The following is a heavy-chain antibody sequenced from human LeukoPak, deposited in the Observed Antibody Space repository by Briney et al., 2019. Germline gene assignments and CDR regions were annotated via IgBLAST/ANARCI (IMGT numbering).Heavy chain of an antibody. D-gene: IGHD6-13*01. V-gene: IGHV4-34*01. CDR3: ARGKATVPGYSSSWTQEGDY. Sequence: GSLRLSCAASGFTFSIYAMSWVRQAPGKGLEWIGEINHSGSTNYNPSLKSRVTISVGTSKNQFSLKLSSVTAADTAVYYCARGKATVPGYSSSWTQEGDYWGQGTLVTVSS. CDR1: GFTFSIYA. CDR2: INHSGST. J-gene: IGHJ4*02.